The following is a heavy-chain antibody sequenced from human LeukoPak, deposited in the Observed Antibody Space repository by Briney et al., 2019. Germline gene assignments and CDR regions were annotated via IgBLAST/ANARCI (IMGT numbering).Heavy chain of an antibody. V-gene: IGHV4-59*01. D-gene: IGHD2-21*01. Sequence: SETLSLTCTVSGGSITAYYWTWIRQPPGKGLEWIGYTYHSGTTNYNPSLRSRVTISVDTSKNQFSLRLNSVTAADTAVYYCAQLAPYSPAYSQHWGQGTLVTVSS. CDR2: TYHSGTT. J-gene: IGHJ1*01. CDR3: AQLAPYSPAYSQH. CDR1: GGSITAYY.